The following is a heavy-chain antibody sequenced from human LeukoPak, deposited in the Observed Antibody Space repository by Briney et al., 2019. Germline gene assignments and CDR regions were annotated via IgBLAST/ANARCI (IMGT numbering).Heavy chain of an antibody. D-gene: IGHD2-21*01. Sequence: HGGSLRLSCAASGFNFAQSSMHWVRQAPGKGLECLSVIPFDETHQNYAQSVKGRFTISRDNSKNTLYLQINSLRVEDTPVYYCARSKLTFFATWGQGTLVTVSS. CDR2: IPFDETHQ. J-gene: IGHJ5*02. CDR3: ARSKLTFFAT. V-gene: IGHV3-30*04. CDR1: GFNFAQSS.